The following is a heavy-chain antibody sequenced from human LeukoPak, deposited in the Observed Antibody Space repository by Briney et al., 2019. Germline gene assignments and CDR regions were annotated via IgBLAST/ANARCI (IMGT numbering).Heavy chain of an antibody. Sequence: GGSLRLSCAASGFSVSNYYMSWVRQPPGKGLEWVSVMYTGGGRYYGDSVKGRFPISRDNSKNTVFLQMNSLRVEDTALYYCTRGQSYCGADCYSDWGQGTLVTVSS. J-gene: IGHJ4*02. CDR2: MYTGGGR. D-gene: IGHD2-21*02. CDR3: TRGQSYCGADCYSD. CDR1: GFSVSNYY. V-gene: IGHV3-66*01.